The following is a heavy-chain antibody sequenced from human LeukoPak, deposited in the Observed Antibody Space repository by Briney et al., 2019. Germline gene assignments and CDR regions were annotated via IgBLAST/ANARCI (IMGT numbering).Heavy chain of an antibody. CDR1: GGSIRSSYYY. CDR2: IYYSGST. CDR3: ARDYGDYGIDY. V-gene: IGHV4-31*03. D-gene: IGHD4-17*01. J-gene: IGHJ4*02. Sequence: PSETLSLTCTVSGGSIRSSYYYWGWIRQHPGKGLEWIGYIYYSGSTYYNPSLKSRVTISVDTSKNQFSLKLSSVTAADTAVYYCARDYGDYGIDYWGQGTLVTVSS.